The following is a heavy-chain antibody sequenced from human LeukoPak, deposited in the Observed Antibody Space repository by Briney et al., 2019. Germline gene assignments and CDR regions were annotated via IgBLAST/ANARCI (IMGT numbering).Heavy chain of an antibody. D-gene: IGHD3-22*01. Sequence: PGGSLRLSXAASGFTFDDYGMSWVRQAPGKGMEWVSGINWNGGSTGYADSVKGRFTISRDNAKNSLYLQMNSLRAEDTALYYCARGQETYYYDSSGYYYPDWGQGTLVTVSS. CDR3: ARGQETYYYDSSGYYYPD. V-gene: IGHV3-20*04. CDR2: INWNGGST. J-gene: IGHJ4*02. CDR1: GFTFDDYG.